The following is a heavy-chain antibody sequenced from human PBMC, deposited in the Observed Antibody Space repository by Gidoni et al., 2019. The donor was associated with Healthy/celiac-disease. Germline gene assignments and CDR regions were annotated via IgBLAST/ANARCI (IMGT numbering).Heavy chain of an antibody. CDR2: ISYDGSNK. CDR3: ARVDTVGATSIDY. J-gene: IGHJ4*02. CDR1: GFTFSSYA. D-gene: IGHD1-26*01. Sequence: QVQLVESGGGVVQPGRSLRLSCAASGFTFSSYAMHWVRQAPGKGLEWVAVISYDGSNKYYADSVKGRFTISRDNSKNTLYLQMNSLRAEDTAVYYCARVDTVGATSIDYWGQGTLVTVSS. V-gene: IGHV3-30-3*01.